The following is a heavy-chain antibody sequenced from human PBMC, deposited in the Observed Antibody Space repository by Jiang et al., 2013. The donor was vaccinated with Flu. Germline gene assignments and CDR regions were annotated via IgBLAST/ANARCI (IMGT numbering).Heavy chain of an antibody. D-gene: IGHD6-6*01. CDR3: AHRHIGARYYDY. Sequence: GVGVGWIRQPPGKALEWLALIYWNDDKRYGPSLKSRLTITKDTSRNQVVLTMTNMDPADTATYFCAHRHIGARYYDYWGQGTLVTVSA. CDR1: GVG. CDR2: IYWNDDK. V-gene: IGHV2-5*01. J-gene: IGHJ4*02.